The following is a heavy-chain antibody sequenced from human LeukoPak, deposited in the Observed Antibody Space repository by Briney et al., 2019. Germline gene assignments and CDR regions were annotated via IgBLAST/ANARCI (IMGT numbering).Heavy chain of an antibody. Sequence: PGGSLRLSCAASGFTFSSYGMHWVRQAPGKGLEWVAFIRYDGSNKYYADSAKGRFTISRDNSKNTLYLQMNSLRAEDTAVYYCAKGSLYYARYNGPYDYWGQGTLVTVSS. J-gene: IGHJ4*02. D-gene: IGHD1-1*01. CDR1: GFTFSSYG. CDR3: AKGSLYYARYNGPYDY. CDR2: IRYDGSNK. V-gene: IGHV3-30*02.